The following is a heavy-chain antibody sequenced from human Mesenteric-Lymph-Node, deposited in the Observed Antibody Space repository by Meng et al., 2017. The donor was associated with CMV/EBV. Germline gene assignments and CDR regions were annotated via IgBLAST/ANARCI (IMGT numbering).Heavy chain of an antibody. CDR2: IRRKIYGETT. D-gene: IGHD2/OR15-2a*01. J-gene: IGHJ6*02. CDR1: GFSFSAYS. CDR3: SRSREYSGLDV. V-gene: IGHV3-49*04. Sequence: GESLKISCAASGFSFSAYSMSWVRQAPGKGLEWVGVIRRKIYGETTAYAASVKGRFTISRDDSKSIAYLQMESLKTEDTAVYYCSRSREYSGLDVWGRGTTVTVSS.